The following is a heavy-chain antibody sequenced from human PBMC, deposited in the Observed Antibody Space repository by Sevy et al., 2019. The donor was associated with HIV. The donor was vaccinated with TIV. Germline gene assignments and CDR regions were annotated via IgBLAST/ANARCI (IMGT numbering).Heavy chain of an antibody. D-gene: IGHD3-22*01. Sequence: ASVKVSCKASGYTFTSYGSNWVRQAPGQGLEWMGWISAYSGNTNYAQNLQGRVTMTTDTLTSTAYMELRSLTSDDTAVYYCARDQYDSSGYYYSYYGMDVWGQGTTVTVSS. CDR3: ARDQYDSSGYYYSYYGMDV. V-gene: IGHV1-18*01. CDR2: ISAYSGNT. J-gene: IGHJ6*02. CDR1: GYTFTSYG.